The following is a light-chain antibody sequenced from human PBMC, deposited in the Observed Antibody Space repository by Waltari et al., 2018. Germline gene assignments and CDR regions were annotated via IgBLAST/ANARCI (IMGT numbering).Light chain of an antibody. CDR3: CSYAGSSTFVV. V-gene: IGLV2-23*03. J-gene: IGLJ1*01. Sequence: QSALTQPASVSGSPGQSLTISCTGTSSDVGSYNLVSLYQQHPGKAPKLMIYEGSKRPSGVSNRFSGSKSGNTASLTISGLQAEDEADYYCCSYAGSSTFVVFGTGTKVTVL. CDR2: EGS. CDR1: SSDVGSYNL.